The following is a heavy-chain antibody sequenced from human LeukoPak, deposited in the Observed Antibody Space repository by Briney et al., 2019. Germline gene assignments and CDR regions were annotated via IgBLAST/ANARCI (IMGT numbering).Heavy chain of an antibody. CDR2: ISGSGSNI. CDR1: GFSFSDNY. Sequence: GGSLRLSCAASGFSFSDNYMSWIRQAPGKGLEWVSYISGSGSNIYYGDSVKGRFNISRDNSKNTLYPQMNSLRAEDTAVYYCAREDRYSSGWYYFDYWGQGTLVTVSS. J-gene: IGHJ4*02. D-gene: IGHD6-19*01. V-gene: IGHV3-11*04. CDR3: AREDRYSSGWYYFDY.